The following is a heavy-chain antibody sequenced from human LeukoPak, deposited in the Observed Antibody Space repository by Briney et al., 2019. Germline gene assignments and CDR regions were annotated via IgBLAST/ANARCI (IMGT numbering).Heavy chain of an antibody. CDR2: ISWNSGSI. Sequence: GRSLRLSCAASGFTFDDYAMHWVRQAPGKGLEWVSGISWNSGSIGYADSVKGRFTISRDNSRNTLYLQMNSLRVEDTAVYYCAKLLSGSYVIFDAFNVWGQGTMVTVSS. J-gene: IGHJ3*01. CDR1: GFTFDDYA. V-gene: IGHV3-9*01. D-gene: IGHD3-16*01. CDR3: AKLLSGSYVIFDAFNV.